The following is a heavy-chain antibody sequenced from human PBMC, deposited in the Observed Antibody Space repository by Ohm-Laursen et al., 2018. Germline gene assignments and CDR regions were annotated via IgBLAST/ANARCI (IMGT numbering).Heavy chain of an antibody. Sequence: SDTLSLTCTVSGGSISSGGYYWSWIRQHPGKGLEWIGYIYYSGSTYYNPSLKSRVTISVDTSKNQFSLKLSSVTAADTAVYYCARDRTGDYAFDIWGQGTMVTVSS. J-gene: IGHJ3*02. D-gene: IGHD7-27*01. CDR3: ARDRTGDYAFDI. CDR2: IYYSGST. V-gene: IGHV4-31*03. CDR1: GGSISSGGYY.